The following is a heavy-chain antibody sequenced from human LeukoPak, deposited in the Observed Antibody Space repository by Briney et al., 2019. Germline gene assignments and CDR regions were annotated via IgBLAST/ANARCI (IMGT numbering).Heavy chain of an antibody. V-gene: IGHV3-33*01. CDR3: ARGKVVMPVDY. Sequence: GRSLRLSCAASGFTFSSYGMHWVRQAPGKGLEWVAVIWYDGSNKYYADSVKGRFTISRDNSKNTLYLQINSLRAEDTAVYYCARGKVVMPVDYWGQGTLVTVSS. CDR2: IWYDGSNK. D-gene: IGHD3-22*01. CDR1: GFTFSSYG. J-gene: IGHJ4*02.